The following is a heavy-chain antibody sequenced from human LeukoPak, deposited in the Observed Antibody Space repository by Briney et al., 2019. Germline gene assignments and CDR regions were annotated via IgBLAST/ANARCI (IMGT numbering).Heavy chain of an antibody. CDR3: ARDSRRIAAAGGPGY. CDR1: GFTFSDYY. Sequence: PGGSLRLSCAASGFTFSDYYMSWLRQAPGKGLERVSYISSSGSTIYYADSVKGRFTISRDNAKNSLYLQMNSLRAEDTAVYYCARDSRRIAAAGGPGYWGQGTLVTVSS. D-gene: IGHD6-13*01. CDR2: ISSSGSTI. J-gene: IGHJ4*02. V-gene: IGHV3-11*04.